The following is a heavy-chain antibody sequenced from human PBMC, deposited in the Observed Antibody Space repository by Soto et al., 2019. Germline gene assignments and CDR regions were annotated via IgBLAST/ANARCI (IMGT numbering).Heavy chain of an antibody. V-gene: IGHV3-11*01. CDR3: ARVSWREKYGMDV. CDR1: GFTFSDSY. CDR2: ITFSGNTV. Sequence: GGSRRLSWAASGFTFSDSYMSWIRQAPGKGLEWISYITFSGNTVYYADSLKGRFTISRDNAKNSLYLQMNRLRAADTAVYYCARVSWREKYGMDVWGQGTTVTVSS. J-gene: IGHJ6*02.